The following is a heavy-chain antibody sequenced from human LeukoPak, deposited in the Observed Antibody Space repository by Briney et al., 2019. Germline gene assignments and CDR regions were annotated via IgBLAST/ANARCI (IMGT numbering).Heavy chain of an antibody. CDR2: ISHDGSNK. V-gene: IGHV3-30*06. CDR3: ARESYCGGDCYSGIDY. D-gene: IGHD2-21*02. J-gene: IGHJ4*02. CDR1: GFTFSNYG. Sequence: GGSLRLSCAASGFTFSNYGMHWVRQAPGKGLEWVAVISHDGSNKYYADSVKGRFTISRDNSKNTLYLQMNSLRAEDTAVYYCARESYCGGDCYSGIDYWGQGTLVTVSS.